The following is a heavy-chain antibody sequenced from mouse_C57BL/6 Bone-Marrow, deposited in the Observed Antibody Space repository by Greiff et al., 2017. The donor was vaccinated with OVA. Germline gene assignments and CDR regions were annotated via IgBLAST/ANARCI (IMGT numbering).Heavy chain of an antibody. J-gene: IGHJ3*01. CDR2: IDPSDSYT. D-gene: IGHD4-1*01. CDR3: ARSGTGIAD. CDR1: GYTFTSCW. Sequence: QVQLKQPGAELVKPGASVKLSCKASGYTFTSCWMQWVKQRPGRGLQWIGEIDPSDSYTNYNQKFKGKATLTVDTSSSTAYMQLSSLTSEDSAVYYCARSGTGIADWGKGTLVTVSA. V-gene: IGHV1-50*01.